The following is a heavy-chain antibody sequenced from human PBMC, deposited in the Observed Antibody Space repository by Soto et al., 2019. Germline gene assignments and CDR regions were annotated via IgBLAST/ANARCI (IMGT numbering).Heavy chain of an antibody. CDR3: ARDFGQQLFDY. Sequence: QVQLVQSGAEVKKPGASVKVSCKASGYTFTSYGISWVRQAPGQGPEWIGWISAYNGNTKYAQKRQGRVTITTYTYTSTAYMELRSLRDDDTAVYYCARDFGQQLFDYWGQGTLVTVSS. J-gene: IGHJ4*02. D-gene: IGHD6-13*01. CDR2: ISAYNGNT. CDR1: GYTFTSYG. V-gene: IGHV1-18*01.